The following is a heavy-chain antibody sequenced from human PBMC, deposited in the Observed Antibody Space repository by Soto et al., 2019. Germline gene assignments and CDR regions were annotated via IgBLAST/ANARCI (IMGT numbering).Heavy chain of an antibody. J-gene: IGHJ4*02. V-gene: IGHV3-49*04. CDR1: GFRFGGNA. D-gene: IGHD2-15*01. Sequence: PGGSLRLSCTASGFRFGGNAISWVRQAPGKGPEWVGFIRSKAYDATTEIAASVRGRFTISRDDSKSVAYLQMNSLKIEDSAIYYCARSLLVGWWKESWYFDHWGPGALLAVSS. CDR2: IRSKAYDATT. CDR3: ARSLLVGWWKESWYFDH.